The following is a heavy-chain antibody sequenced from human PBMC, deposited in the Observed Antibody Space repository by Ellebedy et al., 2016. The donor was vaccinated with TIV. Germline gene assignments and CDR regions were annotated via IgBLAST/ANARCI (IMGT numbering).Heavy chain of an antibody. Sequence: AASVKVSCKASGYTFTSYYMHWVRQAPGQGLEWMGIINPSGGSTSYAQKFQGRVTMTRNTSISTAYMELSSLRSEDTAVYYCARPLYSSGYYYYGMDVWGQGTLVIVSS. D-gene: IGHD6-19*01. J-gene: IGHJ6*02. CDR1: GYTFTSYY. CDR3: ARPLYSSGYYYYGMDV. CDR2: INPSGGST. V-gene: IGHV1-46*01.